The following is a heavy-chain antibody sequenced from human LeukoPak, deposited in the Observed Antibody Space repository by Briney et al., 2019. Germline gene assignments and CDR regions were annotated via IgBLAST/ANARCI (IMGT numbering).Heavy chain of an antibody. D-gene: IGHD6-19*01. J-gene: IGHJ4*02. CDR2: IIPIFSTA. Sequence: ASVKVSCKASGGTFSSYAISWVRQAPGQGLEWMGGIIPIFSTANYAQKFQGRVTITADESTSTAYMELSSLRSEDTAVYYCARATYSSGWFHLQYFDYWGQGTLVTVSS. V-gene: IGHV1-69*13. CDR1: GGTFSSYA. CDR3: ARATYSSGWFHLQYFDY.